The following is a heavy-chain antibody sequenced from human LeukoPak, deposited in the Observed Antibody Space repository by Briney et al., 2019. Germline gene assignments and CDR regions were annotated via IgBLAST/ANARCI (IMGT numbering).Heavy chain of an antibody. D-gene: IGHD1-26*01. V-gene: IGHV3-21*01. CDR2: ISSSSSYI. CDR1: GFTFNSYS. Sequence: PGGSLRLSCAASGFTFNSYSTNWVRQAPGKGLEWVSSISSSSSYIYYADSVKGRFTISRDNAKNSLYLQMNSLRAEDTAVYYCAREAGVGATYYFDYWGQGTLVTVSS. CDR3: AREAGVGATYYFDY. J-gene: IGHJ4*02.